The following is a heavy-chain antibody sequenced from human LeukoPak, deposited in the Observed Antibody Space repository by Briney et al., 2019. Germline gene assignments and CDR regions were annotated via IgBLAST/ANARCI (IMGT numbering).Heavy chain of an antibody. V-gene: IGHV1-69*05. CDR2: IIPIFGTA. CDR1: GGTFSSYA. Sequence: SAKVSCKASGGTFSSYAISWVRQAPGQGLEWMGGIIPIFGTANYAQKFQGRVTITTDESTSTAYMELSSLRSEDTAVYYCASAPVLRFLEWLLQTWGQGTLVTVSS. D-gene: IGHD3-3*01. CDR3: ASAPVLRFLEWLLQT. J-gene: IGHJ5*02.